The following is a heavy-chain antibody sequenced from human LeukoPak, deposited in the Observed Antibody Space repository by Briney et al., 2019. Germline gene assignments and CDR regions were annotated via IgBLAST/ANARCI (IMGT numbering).Heavy chain of an antibody. D-gene: IGHD3-3*01. CDR1: GFSLGSYG. J-gene: IGHJ3*02. CDR3: AKDGFNYTSRDNDGFDT. V-gene: IGHV3-23*01. CDR2: FSGNGEWT. Sequence: GGSLRLSCAASGFSLGSYGMSWVRQAPGKGLEWVSTFSGNGEWTHYTDSVKGRFTTSRDKTKNTLYLQMNSLIFEDTALYYCAKDGFNYTSRDNDGFDTWGQGTMVTVSS.